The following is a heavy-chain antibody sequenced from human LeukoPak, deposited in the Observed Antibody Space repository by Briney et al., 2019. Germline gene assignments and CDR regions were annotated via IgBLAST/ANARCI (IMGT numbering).Heavy chain of an antibody. J-gene: IGHJ6*03. D-gene: IGHD6-6*01. Sequence: ASVKVSCKASGGTFSSYAISWVRQAPGQGLEWMGGIIPIFGTANYAQKFQGRVTITTDESTSTAYMELSSLRSEDTAVYYCATREKSIAARPRPNYYYYMDVWGKGTTVTVSS. CDR3: ATREKSIAARPRPNYYYYMDV. CDR2: IIPIFGTA. V-gene: IGHV1-69*05. CDR1: GGTFSSYA.